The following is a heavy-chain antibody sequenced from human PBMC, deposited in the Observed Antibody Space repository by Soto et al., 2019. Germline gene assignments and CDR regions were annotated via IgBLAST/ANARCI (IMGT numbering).Heavy chain of an antibody. D-gene: IGHD6-19*01. CDR2: ISAYNGNT. CDR3: AREDGSGWSSPFDY. V-gene: IGHV1-18*01. CDR1: GYTFTSYG. J-gene: IGHJ4*02. Sequence: XVKVSCKASGYTFTSYGISWVRHAPGQGLEWMGWISAYNGNTNYAQKLQGRVTMTTDTSTSTAYMELRSLRSDDTAVYYCAREDGSGWSSPFDYWGQGTLVTVS.